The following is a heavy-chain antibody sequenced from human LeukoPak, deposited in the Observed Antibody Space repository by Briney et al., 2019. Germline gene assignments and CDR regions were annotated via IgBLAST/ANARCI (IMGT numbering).Heavy chain of an antibody. D-gene: IGHD2-2*01. CDR1: GGTFSSYA. Sequence: SVKVSCKASGGTFSSYAISWVRQAPGQGLEWMGEILPLFGTANYAQKLQGRVTITADKSTSTAYMELSSLRSEDTAVYYCATRSAGGYQLLSSYYYYGMDVWGKGTTVTVSS. V-gene: IGHV1-69*06. CDR2: ILPLFGTA. CDR3: ATRSAGGYQLLSSYYYYGMDV. J-gene: IGHJ6*04.